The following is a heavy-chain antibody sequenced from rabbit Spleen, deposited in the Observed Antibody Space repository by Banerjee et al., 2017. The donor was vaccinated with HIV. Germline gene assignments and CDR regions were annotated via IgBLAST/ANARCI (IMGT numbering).Heavy chain of an antibody. Sequence: QQLVESGGGLVKPGASLTLTCTASGVSFSGDSYMCWVRQAPGKGLEWIVCIDAGSSAFTYYATWAKGRFTISRTSSTTVTLQMTSLTAADTATYFCARDTSSSFSGYGMDLWGPGTLVTVS. J-gene: IGHJ6*01. CDR2: IDAGSSAFT. CDR1: GVSFSGDSY. D-gene: IGHD1-1*01. V-gene: IGHV1S40*01. CDR3: ARDTSSSFSGYGMDL.